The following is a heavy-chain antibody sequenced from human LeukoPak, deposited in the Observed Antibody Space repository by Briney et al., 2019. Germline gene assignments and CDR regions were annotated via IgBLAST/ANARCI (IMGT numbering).Heavy chain of an antibody. V-gene: IGHV3-9*03. J-gene: IGHJ3*02. D-gene: IGHD1-7*01. CDR1: GFTFDDYA. CDR3: AKYGTGTTYAFDI. Sequence: GGSLRLSCAASGFTFDDYAMHWVRQAPGKGLEWVSGISWNSGSIGYADSVKGRFTISRDNAKNSLYLQMNSLRAEDMALYYCAKYGTGTTYAFDIWGQGTMVTV. CDR2: ISWNSGSI.